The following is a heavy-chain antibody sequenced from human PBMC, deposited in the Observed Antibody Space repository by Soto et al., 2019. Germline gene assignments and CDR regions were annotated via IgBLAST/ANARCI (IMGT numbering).Heavy chain of an antibody. J-gene: IGHJ6*03. CDR1: GVTFSGSA. D-gene: IGHD3-3*01. CDR2: IRSKANSYAT. Sequence: PGGSLRLCCAASGVTFSGSAMHWVRQASGKGLEWVGRIRSKANSYATAYAASVKGRFTISRDDSKNTAYLQMNSLKTEDTAVYYCTRVRSFGVVISYYYYMAVWGKGTTVTVSS. V-gene: IGHV3-73*01. CDR3: TRVRSFGVVISYYYYMAV.